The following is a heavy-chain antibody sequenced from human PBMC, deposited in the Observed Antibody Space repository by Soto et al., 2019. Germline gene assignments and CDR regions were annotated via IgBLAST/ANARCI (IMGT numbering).Heavy chain of an antibody. CDR1: GFTFRDYA. J-gene: IGHJ4*01. CDR2: ISGSGDSA. Sequence: VQLLESGGGLVQPGGYLRLSCAASGFTFRDYAMSWVRQAPGKGLELVSDISGSGDSAGHADSEKGRFTIYRDNSKNTLYLQMTSLTVDATAVYYCGKERRGSGWSVFNFWGHGTLVTVSS. CDR3: GKERRGSGWSVFNF. D-gene: IGHD6-19*01. V-gene: IGHV3-23*01.